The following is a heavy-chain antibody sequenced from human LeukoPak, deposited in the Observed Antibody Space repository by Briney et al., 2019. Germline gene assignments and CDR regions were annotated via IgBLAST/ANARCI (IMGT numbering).Heavy chain of an antibody. J-gene: IGHJ4*02. CDR1: GGSISSYY. Sequence: SETLSLTCTVSGGSISSYYWSWIRQPPGKGLEWIGCIYYSGSTNYNPSLKSRVTISVDTSKNQFSLKLSSVTAADTAVYYCARGRDGGDYTPLDYWGQGTLVTVSS. V-gene: IGHV4-59*01. CDR2: IYYSGST. D-gene: IGHD2-21*01. CDR3: ARGRDGGDYTPLDY.